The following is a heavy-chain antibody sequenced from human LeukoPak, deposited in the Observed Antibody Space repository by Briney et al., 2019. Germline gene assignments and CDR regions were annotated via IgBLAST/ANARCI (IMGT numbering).Heavy chain of an antibody. V-gene: IGHV1-46*01. CDR3: ARDYVDDIPMIKDY. CDR1: GYTFTSYH. D-gene: IGHD2-8*01. Sequence: ASVKVSCKASGYTFTSYHMHWVRHAPGQGLEWMGKINLSGGSTTYAQKFQSRVTMTRDTSTSTVYMELSSLRSEDTAVYYCARDYVDDIPMIKDYWGQGTLVTVSS. CDR2: INLSGGST. J-gene: IGHJ4*02.